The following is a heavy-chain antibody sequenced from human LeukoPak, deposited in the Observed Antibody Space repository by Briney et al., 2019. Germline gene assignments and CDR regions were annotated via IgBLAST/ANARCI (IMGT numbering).Heavy chain of an antibody. J-gene: IGHJ4*02. CDR2: IYNSGST. Sequence: SETLSLTCTVSGGSISSYYWSWLRQPPGRGLEWVGYIYNSGSTNYNPSLTSRVTISIDTSKNQFSLKLSSVTAADTAVYYCARDRGFSFGSLDYWGQGTLVTVSS. D-gene: IGHD5-18*01. CDR1: GGSISSYY. V-gene: IGHV4-59*01. CDR3: ARDRGFSFGSLDY.